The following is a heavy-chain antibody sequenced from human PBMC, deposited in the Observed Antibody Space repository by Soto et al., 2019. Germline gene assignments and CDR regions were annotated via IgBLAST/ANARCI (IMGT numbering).Heavy chain of an antibody. CDR2: IYPGDSDT. Sequence: SLKSSCEGSGYSFTSYWIGWVRQMPGKDLEWMGIIYPGDSDTRYSPSFQGQVTIPADKSISTAYLQWSSLKASDTAMYYCAISPYDSSGDYPYYYYYGMDVWGQGTTVTVSS. CDR1: GYSFTSYW. V-gene: IGHV5-51*01. D-gene: IGHD3-22*01. CDR3: AISPYDSSGDYPYYYYYGMDV. J-gene: IGHJ6*02.